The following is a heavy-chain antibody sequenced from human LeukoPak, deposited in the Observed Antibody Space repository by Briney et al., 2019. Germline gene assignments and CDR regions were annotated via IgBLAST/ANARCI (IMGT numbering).Heavy chain of an antibody. V-gene: IGHV3-43*02. J-gene: IGHJ4*02. Sequence: SGGSLRLSCAASGFTFDDYAMHCVRQAPGKGLEWVSLISGDGGSTYYADSVKGRFTISRDNSKNSLYLQMNSLRTEDTALYYCAKDITSGRGYSYGWFFDYWGQGTLVTVSS. CDR3: AKDITSGRGYSYGWFFDY. CDR2: ISGDGGST. CDR1: GFTFDDYA. D-gene: IGHD5-18*01.